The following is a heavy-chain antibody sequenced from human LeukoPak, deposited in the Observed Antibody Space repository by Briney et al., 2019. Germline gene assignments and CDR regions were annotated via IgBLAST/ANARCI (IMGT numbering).Heavy chain of an antibody. V-gene: IGHV3-23*01. J-gene: IGHJ4*02. D-gene: IGHD4-17*01. Sequence: GGSLRLSCAASGFTFSTYAMTWVRQAPGKGLGWVSVIFNSGTSTYYANSVKGRFTISTDTSKNTLHLQMSSLRAEDTAVYYCAKDMYGDFGGVDYWGQGTLVTVSS. CDR2: IFNSGTST. CDR3: AKDMYGDFGGVDY. CDR1: GFTFSTYA.